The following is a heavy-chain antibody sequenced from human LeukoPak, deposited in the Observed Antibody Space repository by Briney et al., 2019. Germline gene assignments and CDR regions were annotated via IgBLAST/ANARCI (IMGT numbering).Heavy chain of an antibody. D-gene: IGHD6-13*01. CDR2: IYSGGST. V-gene: IGHV3-66*01. CDR3: AREYSRILGY. CDR1: GFPVSSNY. Sequence: GGSLRLSCAASGFPVSSNYMSWVRQAPGKGLEWVSVIYSGGSTYYADSVKGRFTISRDNAKNSLYLQMNSLRAEDTAVYYCAREYSRILGYWGQGTLVTVSS. J-gene: IGHJ4*02.